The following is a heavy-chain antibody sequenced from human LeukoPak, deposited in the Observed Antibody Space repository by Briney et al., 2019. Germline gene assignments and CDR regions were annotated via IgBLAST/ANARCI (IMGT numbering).Heavy chain of an antibody. D-gene: IGHD3-16*01. CDR2: ISSSGSTI. Sequence: GGSLRLSCAASGFTFSSYEMNWVRQAPGKGLEWVSYISSSGSTIYYADSVEGRFTISRDNAKNSLYLQMNSLRAEDTAVYYCACIILGYAAFDIWGQGTMVTVSS. V-gene: IGHV3-48*03. J-gene: IGHJ3*02. CDR3: ACIILGYAAFDI. CDR1: GFTFSSYE.